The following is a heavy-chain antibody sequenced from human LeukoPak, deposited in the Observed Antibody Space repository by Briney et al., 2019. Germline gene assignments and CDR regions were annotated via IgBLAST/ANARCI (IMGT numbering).Heavy chain of an antibody. J-gene: IGHJ4*02. D-gene: IGHD3-22*01. CDR2: VQYDGDKK. CDR1: GFTFSSYA. V-gene: IGHV3-30*02. CDR3: AKGDDYYDTTVFDY. Sequence: GGSLRLSCAASGFTFSSYAMHWVRQAPGKGLEWVAFVQYDGDKKNYPDSVKGRVTISRDNLKNTLYLQMNSLRAEDTAVYYCAKGDDYYDTTVFDYWGQGTLVIVSS.